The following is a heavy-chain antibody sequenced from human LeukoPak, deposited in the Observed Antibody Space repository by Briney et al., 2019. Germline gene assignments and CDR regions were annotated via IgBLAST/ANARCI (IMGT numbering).Heavy chain of an antibody. CDR3: ARVGKQQLPNY. V-gene: IGHV3-74*01. D-gene: IGHD6-13*01. CDR1: GFTFSSYW. CDR2: INSDGSST. Sequence: GGSLRLSCAASGFTFSSYWMHWVRQAPGKGLVWASRINSDGSSTSYADSVKGRFTISRDNAKNTLYLQMNSLRAEDTAVYYCARVGKQQLPNYWGQGTLVTVSS. J-gene: IGHJ4*02.